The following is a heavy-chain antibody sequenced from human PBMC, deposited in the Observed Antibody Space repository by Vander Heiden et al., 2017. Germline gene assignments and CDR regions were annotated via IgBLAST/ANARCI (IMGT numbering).Heavy chain of an antibody. CDR3: ARDGRVRGIIIRPYYYYGMDV. V-gene: IGHV3-33*01. D-gene: IGHD3-10*01. J-gene: IGHJ6*02. CDR1: GFPLSNNG. CDR2: TWYDGSRK. Sequence: VPLVEFGGGVVQPGRALTLSCAASGFPLSNNGIHLVRQAPGKGLEWVAVTWYDGSRKYFADPVQDRFSISRDNSKVFHQMNSLRAEDTAVYYCARDGRVRGIIIRPYYYYGMDVWGQGTAVTVSS.